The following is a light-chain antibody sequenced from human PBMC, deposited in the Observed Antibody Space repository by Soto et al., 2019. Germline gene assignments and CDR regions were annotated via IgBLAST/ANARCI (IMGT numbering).Light chain of an antibody. J-gene: IGKJ5*01. CDR1: QSISTW. Sequence: DIQMTQSPSTLPASVGDRVTITCRASQSISTWLAWYQQKPGKAPKVLIYDASRLESGVPSRFSGSGSGTEFTLTISSLQPDDFATYYCQQYNSYPITFGQGTRLEIK. CDR2: DAS. V-gene: IGKV1-5*01. CDR3: QQYNSYPIT.